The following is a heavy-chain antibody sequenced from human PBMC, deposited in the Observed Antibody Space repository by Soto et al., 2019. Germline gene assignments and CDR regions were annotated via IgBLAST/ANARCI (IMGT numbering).Heavy chain of an antibody. CDR2: INHSGIT. D-gene: IGHD6-19*01. Sequence: PSETLSLTCAGYGGSFSGYYCSWIRQPPGKGLEWIGEINHSGITNYNPSLKSRVTISVDTSKNQFSLKLSSVTAADTAVYYCARELTRIAVAGTVDPRGQGTLVT. J-gene: IGHJ5*02. V-gene: IGHV4-34*01. CDR3: ARELTRIAVAGTVDP. CDR1: GGSFSGYY.